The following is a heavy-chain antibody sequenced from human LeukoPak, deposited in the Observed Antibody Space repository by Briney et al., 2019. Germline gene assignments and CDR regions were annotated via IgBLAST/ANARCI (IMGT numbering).Heavy chain of an antibody. J-gene: IGHJ6*02. CDR1: GFTFSSYA. CDR3: VKELRELTYYCGMDV. D-gene: IGHD5-12*01. CDR2: ISSNWGST. V-gene: IGHV3-64D*06. Sequence: GWALRLSCSASGFTFSSYAMHWVRQAPGKGLEYVSAISSNWGSTYYADSVKGRFTISRDNSKNTLYLQMSSLRAEDTAVYYCVKELRELTYYCGMDVWGQGTTVTVSS.